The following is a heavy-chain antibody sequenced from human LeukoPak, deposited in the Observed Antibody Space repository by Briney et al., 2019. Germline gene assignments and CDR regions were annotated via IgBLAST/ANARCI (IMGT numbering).Heavy chain of an antibody. V-gene: IGHV3-66*01. D-gene: IGHD3-10*01. Sequence: GGSLRLSCTASGFTVSSNYMTWVRQAPGKGLEWVSVIYSDGSTYYADSLKGRFTISRDNSKNTLYLQMNSLRAEDTSVYYCAKAGFYSGSGSYPDYWGQGTLVTVSS. CDR1: GFTVSSNY. CDR2: IYSDGST. J-gene: IGHJ4*02. CDR3: AKAGFYSGSGSYPDY.